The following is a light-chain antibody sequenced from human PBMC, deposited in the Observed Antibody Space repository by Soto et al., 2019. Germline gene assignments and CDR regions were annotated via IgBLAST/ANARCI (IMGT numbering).Light chain of an antibody. V-gene: IGKV1-5*01. CDR2: DAS. CDR3: QQYKSYRYT. J-gene: IGKJ2*01. Sequence: DFQMTKSPPTLSASVGDSVTITCRASQRINNWLAWYQQKPGKAPKVLIYDASNLESGVPSRFSGSGSGTDFTLTISSLQPDDVATYYWQQYKSYRYTFGQGTKLEIK. CDR1: QRINNW.